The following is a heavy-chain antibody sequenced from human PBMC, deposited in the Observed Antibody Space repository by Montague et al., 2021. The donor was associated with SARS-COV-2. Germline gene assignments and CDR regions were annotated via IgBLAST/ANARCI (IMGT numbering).Heavy chain of an antibody. CDR3: ARRGTPGGMDV. Sequence: TLSLICTVSGGSISSGGYFWSWIRQHPGKGLEDIGYIYYSGSTYYNPSLKSRLTISVDTSKNQFSLKLSSVTAADTAVYYCARRGTPGGMDVWGQGTTVTVSS. CDR1: GGSISSGGYF. CDR2: IYYSGST. J-gene: IGHJ6*02. D-gene: IGHD1-1*01. V-gene: IGHV4-31*03.